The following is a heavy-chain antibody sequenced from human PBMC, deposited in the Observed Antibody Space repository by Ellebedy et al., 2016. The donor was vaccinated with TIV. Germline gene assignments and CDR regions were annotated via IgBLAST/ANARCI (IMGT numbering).Heavy chain of an antibody. J-gene: IGHJ5*02. V-gene: IGHV3-11*01. CDR2: ISSSGTPI. CDR3: ARDTRFIDHQHNWFDP. D-gene: IGHD2-2*01. Sequence: GESLKISCAASGFIFSDYYMSWIRQAPGKGLEWISYISSSGTPIYYADSVKGRSTISRDNAKNSLDLQMNSLRAEDTAVYYCARDTRFIDHQHNWFDPWGQGTLVTVSS. CDR1: GFIFSDYY.